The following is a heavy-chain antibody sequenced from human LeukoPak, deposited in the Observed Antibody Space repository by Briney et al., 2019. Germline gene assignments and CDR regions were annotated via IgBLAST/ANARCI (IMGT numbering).Heavy chain of an antibody. J-gene: IGHJ6*04. CDR1: GGSFSGYY. V-gene: IGHV4-34*01. CDR2: ISHSGRT. Sequence: PSETLSLTCAVYGGSFSGYYWSWIRQPPGKGLEWIGEISHSGRTNYNPSFKSRVTISVDTSKNQFSLKLSSVTAADTAVYYCAGLYVWGKGTTVTISS. CDR3: AGLYV.